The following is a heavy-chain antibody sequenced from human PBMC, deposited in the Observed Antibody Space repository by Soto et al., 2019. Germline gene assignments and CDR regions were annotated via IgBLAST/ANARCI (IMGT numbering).Heavy chain of an antibody. J-gene: IGHJ6*02. CDR1: GGSISSGDYY. Sequence: TVSGGSISSGDYYWSWIRQPPGKGLEWIGYIYYSGTTYYNPSLKSRVTISVDTSKNQFPLKVSPVTAADTAVYYCARALIQLWPHYYYGMDVWGQGTTVTVSS. V-gene: IGHV4-30-4*01. CDR3: ARALIQLWPHYYYGMDV. D-gene: IGHD5-18*01. CDR2: IYYSGTT.